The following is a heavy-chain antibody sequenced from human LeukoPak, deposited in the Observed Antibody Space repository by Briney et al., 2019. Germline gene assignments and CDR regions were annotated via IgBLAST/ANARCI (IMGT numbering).Heavy chain of an antibody. Sequence: GGSLRLSCAAYGFTFDDYAMHWVRQAPGKGLEWVSGISWNSGSIGYADSVKGRFTISRDNAKNSLYLQMNSLRAEDTALYYCAKDADRATDDAFDIWGQGTMVTVSS. J-gene: IGHJ3*02. CDR1: GFTFDDYA. CDR2: ISWNSGSI. CDR3: AKDADRATDDAFDI. D-gene: IGHD1-14*01. V-gene: IGHV3-9*01.